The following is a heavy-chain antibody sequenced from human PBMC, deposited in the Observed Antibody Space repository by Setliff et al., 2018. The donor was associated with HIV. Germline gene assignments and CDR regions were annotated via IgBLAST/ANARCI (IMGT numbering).Heavy chain of an antibody. CDR1: GYTFTDYH. Sequence: ASLKVSFRASGYTFTDYHMHWVRQAPGQGLEWMGRINPNSGGTNYVQKFQGRVTMTRDRSISTAYMELSRLRSYDPGLYYCASKVHCTNGLCLDAFDIWGQGTTFTVSS. CDR2: INPNSGGT. V-gene: IGHV1-2*05. J-gene: IGHJ3*02. CDR3: ASKVHCTNGLCLDAFDI. D-gene: IGHD2-8*01.